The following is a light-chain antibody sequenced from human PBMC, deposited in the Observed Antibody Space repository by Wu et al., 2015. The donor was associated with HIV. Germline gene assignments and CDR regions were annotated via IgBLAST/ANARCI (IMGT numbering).Light chain of an antibody. CDR2: DTS. Sequence: EVLLTQSPAALSLSPGDRASLSCRASQSVSGDLAWYQQKPGQAPRLLIYDTSTRATGVPARFSGSGSETDFTLTISNLQFEDFAIYYCQQYNKWPRFGQGTKVEIK. V-gene: IGKV3-15*01. CDR3: QQYNKWPR. CDR1: QSVSGD. J-gene: IGKJ1*01.